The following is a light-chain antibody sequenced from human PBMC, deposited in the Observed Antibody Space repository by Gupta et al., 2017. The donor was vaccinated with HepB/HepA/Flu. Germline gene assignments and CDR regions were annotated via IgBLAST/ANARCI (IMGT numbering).Light chain of an antibody. CDR2: GDS. Sequence: QSVLTPPPSVSGAPGQRVTISCTGRSSNIGARYDVHWYQQLPGTAPKLLIYGDSNRPSGVPDRFSGSKSGTSASLAITGLQAEDEADYYCQSYDSALSTSVFGGGTKLTVL. CDR3: QSYDSALSTSV. V-gene: IGLV1-40*01. CDR1: SSNIGARYD. J-gene: IGLJ3*02.